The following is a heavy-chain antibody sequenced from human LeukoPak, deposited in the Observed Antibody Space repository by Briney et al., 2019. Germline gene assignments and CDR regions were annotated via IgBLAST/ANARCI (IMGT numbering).Heavy chain of an antibody. D-gene: IGHD6-13*01. CDR3: AKEILRIAAAGGPFVVAEYGMDV. V-gene: IGHV3-30*18. CDR1: GFTFSSYG. CDR2: ISYDGSNK. J-gene: IGHJ6*02. Sequence: GGSLRLSCAASGFTFSSYGMRWVRQAPGKGLEWVAVISYDGSNKYYADSVKGRFTISRDNSKNTLYLQMNSLRAEDTAVYYCAKEILRIAAAGGPFVVAEYGMDVWGQGTTVTVSS.